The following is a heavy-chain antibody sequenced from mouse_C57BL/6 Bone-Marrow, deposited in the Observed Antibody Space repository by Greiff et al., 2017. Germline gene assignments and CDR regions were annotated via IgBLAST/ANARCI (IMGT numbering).Heavy chain of an antibody. Sequence: EVQRVESGGGLVQPKGSLKLSCAASGFSFNTYAMNWVRQAPGKGLEWVARISSKSNSYATYYAESVKDRFTISRDDSESMLYRQMNNLKTEDTAMYYSVRVGTTGLDYWGKGTTLTVYS. CDR3: VRVGTTGLDY. J-gene: IGHJ2*01. CDR2: ISSKSNSYAT. D-gene: IGHD1-1*01. V-gene: IGHV10-1*01. CDR1: GFSFNTYA.